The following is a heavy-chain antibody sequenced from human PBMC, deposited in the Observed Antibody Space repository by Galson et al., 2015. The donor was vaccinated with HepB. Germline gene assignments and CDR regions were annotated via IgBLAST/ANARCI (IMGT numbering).Heavy chain of an antibody. D-gene: IGHD3-3*01. J-gene: IGHJ4*02. CDR1: GFTFSSYG. CDR2: ISYDGSNK. Sequence: SLRLSCAASGFTFSSYGMHWVRQAPGKGLEWVAVISYDGSNKYYADSVKGRFTISRDNSKNTLYLQMNSLRAEDTAVYYCAKAFWSGSPPFDYWGQGTLVTVSS. CDR3: AKAFWSGSPPFDY. V-gene: IGHV3-30*18.